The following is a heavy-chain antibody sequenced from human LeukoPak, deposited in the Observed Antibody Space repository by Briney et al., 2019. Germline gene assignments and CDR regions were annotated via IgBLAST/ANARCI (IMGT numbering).Heavy chain of an antibody. CDR3: ASNLHSSRYYYYYMDV. CDR2: IIPIFGTA. V-gene: IGHV1-69*13. Sequence: SVKVSCKASGGTFSSYAISWVRQAPGQGLEWMGGIIPIFGTANYAQKFQGRVTITADESTSTAYMELSSLRSEDTAVYYCASNLHSSRYYYYYMDVWGKGTTVTVSS. J-gene: IGHJ6*03. D-gene: IGHD6-13*01. CDR1: GGTFSSYA.